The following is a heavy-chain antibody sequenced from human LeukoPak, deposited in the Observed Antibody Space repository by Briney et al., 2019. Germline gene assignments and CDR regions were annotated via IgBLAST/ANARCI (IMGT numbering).Heavy chain of an antibody. V-gene: IGHV1-8*03. J-gene: IGHJ4*02. CDR2: INTKSGMT. CDR1: GYTFTRYD. D-gene: IGHD2-21*01. CDR3: ARVDGGVDY. Sequence: ASVKVSCKASGYTFTRYDINWVRQATGQGLEWMGWINTKSGMTGHAQKFQGRITITKDTSISTVYMELSSLSSEDTAVYFCARVDGGVDYWGQGTLVTVSS.